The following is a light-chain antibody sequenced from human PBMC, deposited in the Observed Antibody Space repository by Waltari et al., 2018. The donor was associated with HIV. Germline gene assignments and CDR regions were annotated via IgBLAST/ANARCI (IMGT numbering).Light chain of an antibody. Sequence: EIVLTQSPGTLSLSPGERATLSCRASQSVSSSYLAWYQQKPGQAPRLLIYGASSRATGVPDTFSGSGSGTDFTLTISRLEPEDFAVYYCQQYGSSLYTFGQGTKLAIK. CDR3: QQYGSSLYT. V-gene: IGKV3-20*01. J-gene: IGKJ2*01. CDR1: QSVSSSY. CDR2: GAS.